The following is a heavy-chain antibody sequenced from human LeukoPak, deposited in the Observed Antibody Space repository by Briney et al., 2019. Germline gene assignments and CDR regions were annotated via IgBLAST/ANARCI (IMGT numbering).Heavy chain of an antibody. Sequence: GGSLRLSCATSGFPFSDFSMTWVRQAPGKGLEWISTTNSGGTTTYYAESVKGRFTISRDTFKNALYLQMSSLRVEDTAIYYCAKQSYARSLGEGGPGTLVTVSS. CDR1: GFPFSDFS. J-gene: IGHJ4*02. CDR2: TNSGGTTT. D-gene: IGHD3-10*02. V-gene: IGHV3-23*01. CDR3: AKQSYARSLGE.